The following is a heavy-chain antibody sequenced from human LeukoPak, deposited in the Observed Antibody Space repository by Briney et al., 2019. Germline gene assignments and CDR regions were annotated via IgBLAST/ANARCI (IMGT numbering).Heavy chain of an antibody. J-gene: IGHJ4*02. CDR2: INPGGGST. D-gene: IGHD3-3*01. V-gene: IGHV1-46*01. CDR1: GYTFTGYY. Sequence: ASVKVSCKASGYTFTGYYMHWVRQAPGQGLEWMGIINPGGGSTSYAQKFQGRVTMTRDTSTSTVYMELSSLRSEDTAVYYCARDSLHYDFWSGGGTFDYWGQGTLVTVSS. CDR3: ARDSLHYDFWSGGGTFDY.